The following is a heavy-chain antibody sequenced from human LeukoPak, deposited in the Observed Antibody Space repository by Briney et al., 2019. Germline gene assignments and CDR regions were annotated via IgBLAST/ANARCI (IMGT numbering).Heavy chain of an antibody. Sequence: SETLSLTCTVSGGSISSYYWSWIRQPPGKGLEWIGYIYYSGSTNYNPSLKSRVTISVDTSKNQFSLKLSSVTAADTAVYYCARDRAIPHYDYVWGSYRLWGQGILVTVSS. CDR3: ARDRAIPHYDYVWGSYRL. CDR2: IYYSGST. CDR1: GGSISSYY. D-gene: IGHD3-16*02. V-gene: IGHV4-59*01. J-gene: IGHJ4*02.